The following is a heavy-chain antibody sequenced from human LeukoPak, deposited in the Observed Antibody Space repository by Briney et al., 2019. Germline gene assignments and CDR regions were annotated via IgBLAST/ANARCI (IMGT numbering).Heavy chain of an antibody. Sequence: GASVKVSCKASGGTFSSYAISWVRQAPGQGLEWMGGIIPIFGTANYAQKFQGRVTITADESTSTAYMELSSLRSEDTAVYYCARSVPITMVRGVIITTPFDPWGQGTLVTVSS. CDR2: IIPIFGTA. J-gene: IGHJ5*02. CDR1: GGTFSSYA. D-gene: IGHD3-10*01. CDR3: ARSVPITMVRGVIITTPFDP. V-gene: IGHV1-69*13.